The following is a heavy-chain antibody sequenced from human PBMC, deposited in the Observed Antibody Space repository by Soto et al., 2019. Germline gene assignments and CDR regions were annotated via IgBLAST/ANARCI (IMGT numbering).Heavy chain of an antibody. D-gene: IGHD1-1*01. Sequence: DVQLVESGGGLIQPGESLSLSCAAFGLTISGKKYVAWVRQAPGKGLEWVSALYDVDGSFYADYVTGRFTTSSDSSKTTVYHQMNDLRPDDTAVYYCATWHEREHAFDVWGQGTTVTIST. V-gene: IGHV3-53*01. CDR2: LYDVDGS. J-gene: IGHJ3*01. CDR1: GLTISGKKY. CDR3: ATWHEREHAFDV.